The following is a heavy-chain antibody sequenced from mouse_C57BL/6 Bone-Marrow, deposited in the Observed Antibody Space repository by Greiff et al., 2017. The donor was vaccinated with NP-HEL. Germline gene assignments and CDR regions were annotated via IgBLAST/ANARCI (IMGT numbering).Heavy chain of an antibody. CDR2: ISDGGSYT. J-gene: IGHJ3*01. CDR3: ARMGGGYSNSFAD. D-gene: IGHD2-5*01. V-gene: IGHV5-4*03. CDR1: GFTFSSYA. Sequence: EVKLVESGGGLVKPGGSLKLSCAASGFTFSSYAMSWVRQSPDKRLEWVATISDGGSYTYYPDNVKGRFTISRDNAKNNLYLQMSHLKSEDTAWYYCARMGGGYSNSFADWGQGTLVTVSA.